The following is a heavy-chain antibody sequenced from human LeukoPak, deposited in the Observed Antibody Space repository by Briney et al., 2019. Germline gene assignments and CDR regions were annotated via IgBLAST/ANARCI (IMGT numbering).Heavy chain of an antibody. V-gene: IGHV1-2*02. J-gene: IGHJ1*01. CDR1: GYTFTGYY. CDR3: ARGSYDSSDFEYFHH. D-gene: IGHD3-22*01. CDR2: INPNSGGT. Sequence: ASVKVSCKASGYTFTGYYMHWVRQAPGQGLEWMGWINPNSGGTNYAQKFRGRVTMTRDTSISTAYMELSRLRSDDTAVYYCARGSYDSSDFEYFHHWGQGTLVTVSS.